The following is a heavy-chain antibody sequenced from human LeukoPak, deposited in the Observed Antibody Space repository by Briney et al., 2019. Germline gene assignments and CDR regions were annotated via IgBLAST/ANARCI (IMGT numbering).Heavy chain of an antibody. CDR3: ARDLQQLWFGELNY. CDR1: GLTFSSSW. Sequence: GGSLRLSCAVSGLTFSSSWMDWVRQAPGKGLEWVASINPDGIKRYSADSVKGRFTISRDNARNSLYLQMDSLRVEDTAVYYCARDLQQLWFGELNYWGQGTLVTVSS. V-gene: IGHV3-7*01. D-gene: IGHD3-10*01. J-gene: IGHJ4*02. CDR2: INPDGIKR.